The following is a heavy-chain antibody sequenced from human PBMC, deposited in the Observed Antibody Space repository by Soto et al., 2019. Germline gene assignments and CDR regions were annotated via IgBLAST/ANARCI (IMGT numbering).Heavy chain of an antibody. D-gene: IGHD2-8*01. CDR1: GDSIKNYF. Sequence: CTVSGDSIKNYFWSWVRQPPGKGLEWIGHFYHSGTTNYSPALKSRVTISIDQSKNQFSLRLNSVTAADTAVYFCARDPGYCTNGVCPIFDFWGQGIPVTVSS. J-gene: IGHJ4*02. V-gene: IGHV4-59*01. CDR2: FYHSGTT. CDR3: ARDPGYCTNGVCPIFDF.